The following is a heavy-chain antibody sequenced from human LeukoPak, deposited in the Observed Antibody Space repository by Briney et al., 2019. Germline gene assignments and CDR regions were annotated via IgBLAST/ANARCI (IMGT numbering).Heavy chain of an antibody. Sequence: GGSLRLSCAASGFTFSSYSMNWVRQAPGKGLEWVSSISSSSSYIYYADSVKGRFTISRDNAKNSLYLQMNSLRAEDTAVYYCARDLVGYGDATYYYYCMDVWGQGTTVTVSS. CDR3: ARDLVGYGDATYYYYCMDV. CDR2: ISSSSSYI. V-gene: IGHV3-21*01. CDR1: GFTFSSYS. D-gene: IGHD4-17*01. J-gene: IGHJ6*02.